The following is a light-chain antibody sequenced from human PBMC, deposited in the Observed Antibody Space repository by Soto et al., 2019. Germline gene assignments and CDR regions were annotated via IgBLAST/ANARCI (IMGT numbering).Light chain of an antibody. J-gene: IGLJ3*02. CDR3: CSYAGSSTWV. CDR1: SSDVGSYNL. CDR2: EGS. V-gene: IGLV2-23*01. Sequence: QSALTQPASVSGSPGQSITISCTGTSSDVGSYNLVSWYQQLPGKAPKLMIYEGSKRPSGVPNRFSGSKSGNTASLTISGLQAEDEADYYCCSYAGSSTWVFGGGTKLTVL.